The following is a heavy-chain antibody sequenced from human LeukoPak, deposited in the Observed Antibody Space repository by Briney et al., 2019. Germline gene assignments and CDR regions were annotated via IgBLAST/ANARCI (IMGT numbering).Heavy chain of an antibody. CDR3: ATDRARGGDSFDY. Sequence: SETLSLTCTVSGGSISSSSYSWSWIRQPPGKGLEWIGYIYYSGSTYYNPSLKSRVTISGDTSKNQFSLNPSSVTAADTAVYYCATDRARGGDSFDYWGQGILVTVSS. CDR1: GGSISSSSYS. D-gene: IGHD3-10*01. CDR2: IYYSGST. J-gene: IGHJ4*02. V-gene: IGHV4-30-4*01.